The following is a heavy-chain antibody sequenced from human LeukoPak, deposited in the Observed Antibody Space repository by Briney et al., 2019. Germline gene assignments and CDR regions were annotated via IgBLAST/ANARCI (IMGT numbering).Heavy chain of an antibody. Sequence: PGGSLRLSCAASGFTFSSCGMHWVRQAPGKGLEWVTYIQFDGSNEYYADSVKGRFTISRDNSKNTMYLQMNSLRPEDTAVYYCAKDSCTRCYDRDFDYWGQGTLVTVSS. J-gene: IGHJ4*02. CDR3: AKDSCTRCYDRDFDY. CDR1: GFTFSSCG. V-gene: IGHV3-30*02. D-gene: IGHD2-2*01. CDR2: IQFDGSNE.